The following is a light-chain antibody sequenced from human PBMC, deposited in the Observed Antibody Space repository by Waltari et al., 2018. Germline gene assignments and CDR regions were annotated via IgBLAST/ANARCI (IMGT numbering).Light chain of an antibody. CDR2: DTS. Sequence: EIVLTQSPGTLSLSPGERATLSCRASQSVARTLAWYQQKPGQAPRLLIYDTSTRATGIPDRFSGSGFGTDFSLTISRLEPEDFAVYYCQKYGTLPVTFGQGTKVEIK. V-gene: IGKV3-20*01. CDR1: QSVART. J-gene: IGKJ1*01. CDR3: QKYGTLPVT.